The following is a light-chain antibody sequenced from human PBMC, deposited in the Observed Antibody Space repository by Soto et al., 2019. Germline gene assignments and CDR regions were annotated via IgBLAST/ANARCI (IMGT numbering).Light chain of an antibody. CDR2: GAS. Sequence: EIVLTQSPGTLSLSPGERATLSCRASQSVSSNYLAWYQQKPGQAPRLLIYGASSRATGIPDRFSGSGSGTVFTLTISRLEPEDFAVYYCQQYGSLPWTFGQGTKVDIK. CDR1: QSVSSNY. J-gene: IGKJ1*01. CDR3: QQYGSLPWT. V-gene: IGKV3-20*01.